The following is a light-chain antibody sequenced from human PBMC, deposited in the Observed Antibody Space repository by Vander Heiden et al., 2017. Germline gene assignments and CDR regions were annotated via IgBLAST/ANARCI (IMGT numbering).Light chain of an antibody. V-gene: IGKV1-13*02. J-gene: IGKJ2*01. Sequence: AIQLTQSPSSLSASVGDRVTITCRASQGISSALAWYQQKPGKAPKLLIYDASSLERGVKSRFSGSGSGTDFTLTIRRLQPEDFPPYYCQQLYSAHQTYTFGPGTKLEIK. CDR2: DAS. CDR3: QQLYSAHQTYT. CDR1: QGISSA.